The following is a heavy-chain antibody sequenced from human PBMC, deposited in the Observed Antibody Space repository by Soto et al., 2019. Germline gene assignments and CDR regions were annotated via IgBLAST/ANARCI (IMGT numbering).Heavy chain of an antibody. V-gene: IGHV1-8*01. CDR3: ARGGYSGYDYYDYYYGMDV. J-gene: IGHJ6*02. CDR2: MNPNSGNT. CDR1: GYTFTSYD. Sequence: GSSVKVSCKASGYTFTSYDINWVRQATGQGLEWMGWMNPNSGNTGYAQKFQGRVTMTRNTSISTAYMELSSLRSEDTAVYYCARGGYSGYDYYDYYYGMDVWGQGTTVTV. D-gene: IGHD5-12*01.